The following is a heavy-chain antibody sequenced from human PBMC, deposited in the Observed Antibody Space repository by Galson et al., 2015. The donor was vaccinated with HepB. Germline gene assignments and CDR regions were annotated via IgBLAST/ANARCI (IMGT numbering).Heavy chain of an antibody. Sequence: SLRLSCAASGFTFSSYAMSWVRQAPGKGLEWVSAISGSGGSTYYADSVRGRFTISRDNSKNTLYLQMNSLRAEDTAVYYCAKGQVGQDIVGRYHMDVWGKGTTVTVSS. V-gene: IGHV3-23*01. CDR3: AKGQVGQDIVGRYHMDV. CDR2: ISGSGGST. CDR1: GFTFSSYA. D-gene: IGHD2-15*01. J-gene: IGHJ6*03.